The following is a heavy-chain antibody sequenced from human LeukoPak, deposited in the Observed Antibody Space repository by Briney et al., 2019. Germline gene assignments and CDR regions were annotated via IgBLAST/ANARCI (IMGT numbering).Heavy chain of an antibody. CDR3: ARQVAGTTYDF. J-gene: IGHJ4*02. CDR2: IYYSGST. Sequence: SETLSLTCAVYGGSFSGYYWSWIRQPPGKGLEWIGYIYYSGSTNYNPSLKSRVTISVDASKNQFSLKPSSVTAADTAVYYCARQVAGTTYDFWGQGTLVTVSS. CDR1: GGSFSGYY. V-gene: IGHV4-59*08. D-gene: IGHD1-7*01.